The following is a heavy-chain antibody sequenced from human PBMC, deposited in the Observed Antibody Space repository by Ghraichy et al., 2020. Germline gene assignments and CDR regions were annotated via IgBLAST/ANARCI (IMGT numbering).Heavy chain of an antibody. CDR2: VYVGDKT. Sequence: GGSLRLSCIASGFTFSGYSMNWVRQAPGKGLEWVSVVYVGDKTYYADSVRGRFTISRDTSKNTLYLQMDSLRAEDTAMYYCARATRGWFDPWGQGTLVTVSS. CDR1: GFTFSGYS. CDR3: ARATRGWFDP. J-gene: IGHJ5*02. V-gene: IGHV3-53*01. D-gene: IGHD2-2*01.